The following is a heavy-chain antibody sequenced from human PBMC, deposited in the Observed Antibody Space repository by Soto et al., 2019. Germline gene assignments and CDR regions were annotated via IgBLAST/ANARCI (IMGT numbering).Heavy chain of an antibody. J-gene: IGHJ3*02. V-gene: IGHV3-15*01. CDR2: IKSKSDGGTI. CDR3: TTGPNLRPLAAFDI. Sequence: PGGSLRLSCAASGVTFTNAWMTWVRQGPGKGLEWVGRIKSKSDGGTIDYAAPVKGRFTISRDDSKNTLYLQMNSLKTEDTAVYYCTTGPNLRPLAAFDIWGQGTVVTVSS. CDR1: GVTFTNAW.